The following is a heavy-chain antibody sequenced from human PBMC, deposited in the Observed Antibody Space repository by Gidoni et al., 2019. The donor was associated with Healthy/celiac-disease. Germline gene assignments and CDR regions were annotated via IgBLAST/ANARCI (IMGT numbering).Heavy chain of an antibody. Sequence: EVQLLESGGGLVQPGGSLRLSCAASGCTFRSYAMSWVRQAPGKGLEWVSAISGSGGSTYYADSVKGRFTISRDNSKNTLYLQMNSLRAEDTAVYYCAKDHGVVVIKGYFDYWGQGTLVTVSS. CDR1: GCTFRSYA. D-gene: IGHD3-22*01. CDR3: AKDHGVVVIKGYFDY. V-gene: IGHV3-23*01. CDR2: ISGSGGST. J-gene: IGHJ4*02.